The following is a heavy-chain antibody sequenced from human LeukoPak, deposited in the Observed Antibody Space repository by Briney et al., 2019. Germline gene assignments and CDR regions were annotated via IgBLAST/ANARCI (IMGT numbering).Heavy chain of an antibody. Sequence: PGGSLRLSCAASGVPFSSYAMNWVRQAPGKGLEWVSSISSNSIYVFYADSMKGRFTISRDNAKNSLSLQMNSLRAEDTAVYYCARDQVDRIWYFDYWGQGTLVTVSS. CDR1: GVPFSSYA. V-gene: IGHV3-21*01. J-gene: IGHJ4*02. CDR3: ARDQVDRIWYFDY. CDR2: ISSNSIYV. D-gene: IGHD1-14*01.